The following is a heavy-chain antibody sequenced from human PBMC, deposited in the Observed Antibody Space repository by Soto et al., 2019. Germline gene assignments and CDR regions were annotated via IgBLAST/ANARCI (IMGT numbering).Heavy chain of an antibody. CDR2: IYYSGST. CDR1: GGSISSGDYY. D-gene: IGHD2-2*01. J-gene: IGHJ5*02. CDR3: ARRGGVVPAAIPGSSRGLAGVAPLTAKPLFDP. Sequence: TSETLSLTCTVSGGSISSGDYYWSWIRQPPGKGLEWIGYIYYSGSTYYNPSLKSRVTISVDTSKNQFSLRLSSVTAADTAVYYCARRGGVVPAAIPGSSRGLAGVAPLTAKPLFDPWGQGTLVTVSS. V-gene: IGHV4-30-4*01.